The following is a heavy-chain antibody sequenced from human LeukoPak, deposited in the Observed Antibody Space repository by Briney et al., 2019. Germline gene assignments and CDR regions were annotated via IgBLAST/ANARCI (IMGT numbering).Heavy chain of an antibody. J-gene: IGHJ4*02. CDR3: AGGYYYDSSGYFPYDY. CDR2: IYYSRTT. V-gene: IGHV4-30-4*01. Sequence: PSQTLSLTCTVSAGSISSVDYYWSWLRQPPGKGLEWIAYIYYSRTTYYNPSPKRRFTITVDTYKNQFSLKLRSVTAADTAVYYCAGGYYYDSSGYFPYDYWGQGTLVTVSS. CDR1: AGSISSVDYY. D-gene: IGHD3-22*01.